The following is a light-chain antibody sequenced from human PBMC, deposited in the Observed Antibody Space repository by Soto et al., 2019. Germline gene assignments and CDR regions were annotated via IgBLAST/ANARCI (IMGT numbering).Light chain of an antibody. J-gene: IGKJ1*01. Sequence: EIVLTQSPATLSLSPGERATLSCRASQSVSRYLAWYQQKPGQAPRLLIYDASNRATGIPARFSGSGSGTDFTLTISRLEPEDFAVYYCHQSSHSPRTFGQGTKVEIK. CDR1: QSVSRY. V-gene: IGKV3-11*01. CDR2: DAS. CDR3: HQSSHSPRT.